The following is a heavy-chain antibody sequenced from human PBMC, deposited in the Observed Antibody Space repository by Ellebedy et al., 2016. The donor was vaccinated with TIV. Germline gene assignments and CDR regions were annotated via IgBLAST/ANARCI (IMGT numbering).Heavy chain of an antibody. V-gene: IGHV3-53*01. CDR3: AKDPRPGYSATYYYFAY. CDR1: GFTVSSSY. CDR2: VYSGGNT. D-gene: IGHD1-26*01. J-gene: IGHJ4*02. Sequence: GESLKISCAASGFTVSSSYMTWVRQAPGKGLEWVSVVYSGGNTYYADSVKGRFTISRDNSKRTVYLQMSSLRAEDTATYYCAKDPRPGYSATYYYFAYWGQGTLVTVSS.